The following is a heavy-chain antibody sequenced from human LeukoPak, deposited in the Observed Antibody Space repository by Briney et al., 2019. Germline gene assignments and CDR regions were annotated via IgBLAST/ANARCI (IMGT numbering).Heavy chain of an antibody. J-gene: IGHJ4*02. CDR2: INHSGST. D-gene: IGHD3-9*01. CDR1: GGSFSGYY. Sequence: SETLPLTCAVYGGSFSGYYWSWIRQPPGKGLEWIGEINHSGSTNYNPSLKSRVTISVDTSKNQFSLKLSSVTAADTAVYYCARSGDVLRYFDWLPYLGYWGQGTLVTVSS. V-gene: IGHV4-34*01. CDR3: ARSGDVLRYFDWLPYLGY.